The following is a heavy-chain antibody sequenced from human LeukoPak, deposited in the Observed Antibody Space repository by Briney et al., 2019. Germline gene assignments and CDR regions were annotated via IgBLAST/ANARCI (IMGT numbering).Heavy chain of an antibody. J-gene: IGHJ4*02. V-gene: IGHV3-23*01. Sequence: GGSLRLSCAASGFTFSSYAMSWVRQAPGKGLEWVSAISGSGGSTYYADSVKGRFTISRDNSKNTLYLQMNSLGAEDTAVYYCAKELYDFWSGYYGDWGQGTLVTVSS. CDR1: GFTFSSYA. CDR2: ISGSGGST. CDR3: AKELYDFWSGYYGD. D-gene: IGHD3-3*01.